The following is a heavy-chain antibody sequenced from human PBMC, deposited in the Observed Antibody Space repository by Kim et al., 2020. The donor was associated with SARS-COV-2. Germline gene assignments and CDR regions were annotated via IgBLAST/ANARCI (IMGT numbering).Heavy chain of an antibody. J-gene: IGHJ4*02. D-gene: IGHD5-12*01. CDR1: GFTFSSYS. Sequence: GGSLRLSCAASGFTFSSYSMNWVRQAPGKGLEWVSSISSSSSYIYYADSVKGRFTISRDNAKNSLYLQMNSLRAEDTAVYYCASDGVATISGWLGFPDYWDQETLVTVSS. V-gene: IGHV3-21*01. CDR3: ASDGVATISGWLGFPDY. CDR2: ISSSSSYI.